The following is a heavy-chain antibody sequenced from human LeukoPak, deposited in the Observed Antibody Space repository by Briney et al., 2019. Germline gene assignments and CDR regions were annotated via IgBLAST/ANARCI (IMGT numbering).Heavy chain of an antibody. D-gene: IGHD1-7*01. CDR2: ISGGSNFI. Sequence: PGGSLRLSCAASGFTISGYNMHWVRQAPGKGLEWVASISGGSNFIHCTDSVKGRLTVSRNNAQNSVYLQMNSLRAEDTALYYCARVGGELLPLACWGQGTLVTVSS. V-gene: IGHV3-21*01. CDR3: ARVGGELLPLAC. CDR1: GFTISGYN. J-gene: IGHJ4*02.